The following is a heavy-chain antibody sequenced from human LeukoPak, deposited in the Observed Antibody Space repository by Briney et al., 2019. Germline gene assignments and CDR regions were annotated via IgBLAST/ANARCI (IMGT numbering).Heavy chain of an antibody. J-gene: IGHJ4*02. Sequence: GASVKVSCKASGYTFTGYYMHWVRQAPGQGLEWMGWINPNSGGTNYAQKFQGRVTMTRNTSISTAYMELSSLRSEDTAVYYCARGSYYDSSGSDYWGQGTLVTVSS. CDR2: INPNSGGT. D-gene: IGHD3-22*01. CDR1: GYTFTGYY. V-gene: IGHV1-2*02. CDR3: ARGSYYDSSGSDY.